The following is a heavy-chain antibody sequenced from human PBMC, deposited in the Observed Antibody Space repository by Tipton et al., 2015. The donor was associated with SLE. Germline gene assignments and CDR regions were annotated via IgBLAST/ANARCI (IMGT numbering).Heavy chain of an antibody. CDR3: ARVEEGVLDY. D-gene: IGHD1-1*01. CDR2: IYIIGST. Sequence: TLSLTCTVSGGSISRYYWSWIRQPAGKGLEGIGRIYIIGSTNSYPSLKSRVTMSVDTAKNQFSLKLSAVTAAVTAVYYCARVEEGVLDYWGQGTLVTVSS. V-gene: IGHV4-4*07. J-gene: IGHJ4*02. CDR1: GGSISRYY.